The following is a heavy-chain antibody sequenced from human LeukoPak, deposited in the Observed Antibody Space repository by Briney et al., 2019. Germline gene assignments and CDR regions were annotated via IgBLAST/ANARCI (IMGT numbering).Heavy chain of an antibody. CDR2: IYHSGST. CDR3: ARKGVAVASFDY. V-gene: IGHV4-38-2*01. D-gene: IGHD6-19*01. J-gene: IGHJ4*02. CDR1: GYSISSGYY. Sequence: SETLSLTCAVSGYSISSGYYWCLIRQPARKGLEWSGIIYHSGSTYYTQSLKSRVTISVYTSTNQFSLKLSSLTAADTAVYYCARKGVAVASFDYWGQGTLLTVSS.